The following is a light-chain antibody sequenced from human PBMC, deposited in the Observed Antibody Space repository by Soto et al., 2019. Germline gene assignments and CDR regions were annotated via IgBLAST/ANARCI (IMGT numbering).Light chain of an antibody. Sequence: EIVLAQSPATLSVSPGERVTLSCRASQSIRTNLAWYQQKPGQAPRLLIYASSIRAPGTPDRFSGSGSGTEFSLTISSLQSEDFAVYYCQQYGSSRSITFGQGTRLEI. CDR2: ASS. V-gene: IGKV3-15*01. J-gene: IGKJ5*01. CDR1: QSIRTN. CDR3: QQYGSSRSIT.